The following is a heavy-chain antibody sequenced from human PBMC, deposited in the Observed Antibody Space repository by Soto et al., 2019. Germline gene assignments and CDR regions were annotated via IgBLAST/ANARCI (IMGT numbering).Heavy chain of an antibody. D-gene: IGHD3-3*01. CDR3: ARVRDWFDP. CDR2: IDHSGYT. V-gene: IGHV4-34*01. J-gene: IGHJ5*02. Sequence: KSSETLSLTCAVYGGSFSGYYWNWIRQPPGKGLEWIGEIDHSGYTNYNPSLKSRVTISVDTSKNQFSLRLTSVTAADTAVYYCARVRDWFDPWGQGTLVTFSS. CDR1: GGSFSGYY.